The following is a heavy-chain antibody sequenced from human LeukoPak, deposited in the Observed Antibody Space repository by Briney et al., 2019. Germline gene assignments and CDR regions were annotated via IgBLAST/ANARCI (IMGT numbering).Heavy chain of an antibody. V-gene: IGHV3-7*01. CDR3: AREGDAFDF. CDR2: MRQDGSEK. CDR1: GFTFRNHI. Sequence: GGSLRLSCAASGFTFRNHIISWIRQPPGKGLEWVANMRQDGSEKFYVDSVKGRFTISRDDAKNSLYPQMDSLRAEDTALYYCAREGDAFDFWGRGTMVTVSS. J-gene: IGHJ3*01.